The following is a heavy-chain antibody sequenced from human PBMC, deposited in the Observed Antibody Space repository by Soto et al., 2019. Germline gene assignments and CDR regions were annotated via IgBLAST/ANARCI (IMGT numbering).Heavy chain of an antibody. Sequence: QVQLVQSGAEVKKPGASVKVSCKASGYTFTSYDINWVRQATGQGLEWMGWMNPNSGNTGYAQKFQGRVTMTGNTSXXTAYMELSSLRSEDTAVYYCARVNCGGDCPNWFDPWGQGTLVTVSS. CDR2: MNPNSGNT. J-gene: IGHJ5*02. CDR1: GYTFTSYD. D-gene: IGHD2-21*02. V-gene: IGHV1-8*01. CDR3: ARVNCGGDCPNWFDP.